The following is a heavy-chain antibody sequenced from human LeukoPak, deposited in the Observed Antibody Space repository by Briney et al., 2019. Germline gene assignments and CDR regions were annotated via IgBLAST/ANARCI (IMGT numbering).Heavy chain of an antibody. Sequence: GGSLRLSCEASEFTFSSYWMHWVRQAPGKGLVWVSRINSDGRTTIYADSVKGRFTISRDNAKNTLYLQMDSLRAEDTAVYYCAREGYYDSSGYSIRFSYWGQGTLVTVSS. V-gene: IGHV3-74*01. CDR3: AREGYYDSSGYSIRFSY. J-gene: IGHJ4*02. CDR2: INSDGRTT. CDR1: EFTFSSYW. D-gene: IGHD3-22*01.